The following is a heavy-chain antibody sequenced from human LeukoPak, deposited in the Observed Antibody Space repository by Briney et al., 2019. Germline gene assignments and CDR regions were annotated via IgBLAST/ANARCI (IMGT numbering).Heavy chain of an antibody. CDR2: INSDGSST. CDR3: ARTRRWELPDY. D-gene: IGHD1-26*01. Sequence: GGSLRLSCAASGFTFSSYSMNWVRQAPGKGLVWVSRINSDGSSTSYADSVKGRFTISRDNAKNTLYLQMNSLRAEDTAVYYCARTRRWELPDYWGQGTLVTVSS. V-gene: IGHV3-74*01. CDR1: GFTFSSYS. J-gene: IGHJ4*02.